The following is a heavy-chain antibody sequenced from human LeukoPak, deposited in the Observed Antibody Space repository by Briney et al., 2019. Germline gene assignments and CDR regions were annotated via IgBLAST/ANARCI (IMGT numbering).Heavy chain of an antibody. CDR1: GLSVSSNY. V-gene: IGHV3-53*01. Sequence: PGGSLRLSCAASGLSVSSNYMSWVRQAPGKGLEWVSAINSGGRTYYADSVKGRFTISRDNSKNTLYLQMNSLRVEDTAVYYCARDQRDGYVSTGYSYASDIWGQGTMVTVSS. CDR3: ARDQRDGYVSTGYSYASDI. CDR2: INSGGRT. D-gene: IGHD3-22*01. J-gene: IGHJ3*02.